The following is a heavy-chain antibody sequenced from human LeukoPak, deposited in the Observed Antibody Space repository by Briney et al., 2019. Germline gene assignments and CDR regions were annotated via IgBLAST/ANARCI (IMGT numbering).Heavy chain of an antibody. V-gene: IGHV1-2*06. J-gene: IGHJ3*02. CDR2: INPNTGGT. CDR1: GYTFTGYY. Sequence: ASVTVSCKASGYTFTGYYIHWVRQAPGQGLEWMGRINPNTGGTNYAQNFQDRVTMTRDTSISTAYMELSRLRSDDTAVYYCARGPYYDFPTGAFDIWGQGTMVTVSS. CDR3: ARGPYYDFPTGAFDI. D-gene: IGHD3-3*01.